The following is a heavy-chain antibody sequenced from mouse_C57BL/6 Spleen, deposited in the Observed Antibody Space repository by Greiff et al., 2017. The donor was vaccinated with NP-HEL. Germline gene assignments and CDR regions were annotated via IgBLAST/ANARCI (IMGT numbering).Heavy chain of an antibody. D-gene: IGHD1-1*01. J-gene: IGHJ1*03. CDR3: ARDYGSRGGYWYFDV. Sequence: QVQLQQPGAELVMPGASVKLSCKASGYTFTSYWMHWVKQRPGQGLEWIGEIDPSDSYTNYNQKFKGKSTLTVDKSSSTAYMQLSSLTSEDSAVYYCARDYGSRGGYWYFDVWGTGTTVTVSS. CDR2: IDPSDSYT. V-gene: IGHV1-69*01. CDR1: GYTFTSYW.